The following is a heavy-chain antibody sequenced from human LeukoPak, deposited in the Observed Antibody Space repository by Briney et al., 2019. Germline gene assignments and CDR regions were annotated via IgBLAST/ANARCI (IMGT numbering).Heavy chain of an antibody. D-gene: IGHD2-2*01. CDR1: GASVSRNW. CDR2: IHHSGGT. V-gene: IGHV4-4*02. CDR3: ARAWVGVPAAISLGWFDP. J-gene: IGHJ5*02. Sequence: PSGTLSLTCTVSGASVSRNWWSWVRQPPGKGLEWIGEIHHSGGTNYNPSLKSRVTMSLDNSNNHFSLKLSSVTAADTAVYYCARAWVGVPAAISLGWFDPWGQGTLVTVSS.